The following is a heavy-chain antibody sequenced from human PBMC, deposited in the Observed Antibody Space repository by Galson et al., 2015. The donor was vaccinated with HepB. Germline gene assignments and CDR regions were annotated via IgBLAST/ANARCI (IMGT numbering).Heavy chain of an antibody. CDR1: GYTFTSYG. V-gene: IGHV1-18*04. Sequence: SVKVSCKASGYTFTSYGISWVRQAPGQRLEWMGWISAYNGNTNYAQKLQGRVTMTTDTSTSTAYMELRSLRSDDTAVYYCARDRGKLDYYDSSGYPTFDYWGQGTLVTVSS. D-gene: IGHD3-22*01. J-gene: IGHJ4*02. CDR3: ARDRGKLDYYDSSGYPTFDY. CDR2: ISAYNGNT.